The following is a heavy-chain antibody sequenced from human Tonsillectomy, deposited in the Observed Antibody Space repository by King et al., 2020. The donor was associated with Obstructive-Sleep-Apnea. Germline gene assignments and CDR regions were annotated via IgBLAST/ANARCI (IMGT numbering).Heavy chain of an antibody. CDR3: ARVQIGRGVIFDY. J-gene: IGHJ4*02. V-gene: IGHV4-30-4*07. Sequence: QLQESGPGLVKPSQSLSLTCAVSGGSISSGGYSWRWIRQPPGKGLEWIGYIYYSGCTYYNPSLKSRVTISVDTSKNQFSLKLSSVTAADTAVYYCARVQIGRGVIFDYWGQGTLVTVSS. D-gene: IGHD3-10*01. CDR1: GGSISSGGYS. CDR2: IYYSGCT.